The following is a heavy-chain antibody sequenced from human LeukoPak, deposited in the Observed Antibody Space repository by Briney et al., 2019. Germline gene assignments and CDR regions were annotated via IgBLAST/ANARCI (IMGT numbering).Heavy chain of an antibody. CDR2: ISGSGSST. Sequence: GGSLRLSCAASGFTFSSYAMSWVRQAPGKGLEWVSAISGSGSSTSYADSVKGRFTISRDNSKNTLFLQMNSLRAEDTAAYYCARASGGNSYYFDSWGQGTLVTVSS. D-gene: IGHD4-23*01. CDR1: GFTFSSYA. V-gene: IGHV3-23*01. J-gene: IGHJ4*02. CDR3: ARASGGNSYYFDS.